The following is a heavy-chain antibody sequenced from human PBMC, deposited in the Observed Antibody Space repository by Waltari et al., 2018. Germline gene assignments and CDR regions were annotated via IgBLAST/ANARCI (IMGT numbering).Heavy chain of an antibody. CDR3: ARTYLYYDILTGAY. CDR2: IIPIFGTA. CDR1: GGTFSRYA. J-gene: IGHJ4*02. V-gene: IGHV1-69*01. D-gene: IGHD3-9*01. Sequence: QVQLVQSGAEVKKPGSSVKVSCKASGGTFSRYALRWVRQAPGQGLEWMGGIIPIFGTANYAQKFQGRVTITADESTSTAYMELSSLRSEDTAVYYCARTYLYYDILTGAYWGQGTLVTVSS.